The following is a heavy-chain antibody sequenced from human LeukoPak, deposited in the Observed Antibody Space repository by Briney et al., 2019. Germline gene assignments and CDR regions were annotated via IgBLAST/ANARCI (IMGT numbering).Heavy chain of an antibody. D-gene: IGHD6-6*01. V-gene: IGHV3-21*01. Sequence: GGSLRLSCAASGFTFSSYSMNWVRQAPGKGLEWVSSISSSSSYIYYAASVKGRFTISRDNAKNSLYLQMNSLRAEDTAVYYCAKDRAARTHYYYMDVWGKGTTVTVSS. CDR3: AKDRAARTHYYYMDV. J-gene: IGHJ6*03. CDR1: GFTFSSYS. CDR2: ISSSSSYI.